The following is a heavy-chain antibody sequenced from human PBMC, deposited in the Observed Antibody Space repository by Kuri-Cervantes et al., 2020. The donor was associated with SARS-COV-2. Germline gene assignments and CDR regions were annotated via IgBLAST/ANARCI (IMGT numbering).Heavy chain of an antibody. CDR2: ISSSSSYI. V-gene: IGHV3-21*01. CDR1: GFTVSSYS. J-gene: IGHJ6*02. D-gene: IGHD2-15*01. Sequence: GESLKISCAASGFTVSSYSMNWVRQAPGKGLEWVSSISSSSSYIYYADSVKGRFTISRDNAKNSLYLQMNSLRAEDTAVYYCARDPPSPYCSGGSCRTDVWGQGTTVTVSS. CDR3: ARDPPSPYCSGGSCRTDV.